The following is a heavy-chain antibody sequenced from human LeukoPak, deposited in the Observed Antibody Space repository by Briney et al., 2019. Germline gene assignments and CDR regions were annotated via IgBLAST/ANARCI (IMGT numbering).Heavy chain of an antibody. CDR3: ARDEGFGGLEDYYYMDV. D-gene: IGHD3-10*01. Sequence: SSETLSLTCTVSGGSISSYYWSWIRQPAGKGLEWIGRIYTSGSTNYNPSLKSRVTMSVDTSKNQFSLKLSSVTAADTAVYYCARDEGFGGLEDYYYMDVWGKGTTVTISS. V-gene: IGHV4-4*07. CDR2: IYTSGST. J-gene: IGHJ6*03. CDR1: GGSISSYY.